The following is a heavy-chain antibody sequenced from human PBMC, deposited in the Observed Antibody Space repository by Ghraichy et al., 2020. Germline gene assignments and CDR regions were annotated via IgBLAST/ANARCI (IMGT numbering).Heavy chain of an antibody. CDR3: AKDIAVAGYNWFDP. Sequence: LSLTCAASGFTFSSYGMHWVRQAPGKGLEWVAVISYDGSNKYYADSVKGRFTISRDNSKNTLYLQMNSLRAEDTAVYYCAKDIAVAGYNWFDPWGQGTLVTVSS. CDR2: ISYDGSNK. CDR1: GFTFSSYG. V-gene: IGHV3-30*18. D-gene: IGHD6-19*01. J-gene: IGHJ5*02.